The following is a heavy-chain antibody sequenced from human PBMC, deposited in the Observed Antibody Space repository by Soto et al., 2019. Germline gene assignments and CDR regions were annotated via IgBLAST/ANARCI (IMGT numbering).Heavy chain of an antibody. Sequence: GPLTLSGAASVFTLTSHDMNWVRQTPGKGLEWVAAISYDGIDKKYAIAVKGRFTVSRDNVKNTLSLQMNSLRPEDTAVYYCAKDSGYQLPDNYFYYGLDVWGQGTTVTVSS. D-gene: IGHD2-2*01. CDR3: AKDSGYQLPDNYFYYGLDV. CDR1: VFTLTSHD. J-gene: IGHJ6*02. V-gene: IGHV3-30*18. CDR2: ISYDGIDK.